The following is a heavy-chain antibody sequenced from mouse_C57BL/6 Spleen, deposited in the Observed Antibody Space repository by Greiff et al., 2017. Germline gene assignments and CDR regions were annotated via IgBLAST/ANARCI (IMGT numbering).Heavy chain of an antibody. Sequence: EVKLQESGPGLVKPSQSLSLTCSVTGYSITSGYYWNWIRQFPGNKLEWMGYISYDGSNNYNPSLKNRISITRDTSKNQFFLKLNSVTTEDTATYYCTRGPNNPWCAYWGQGTLVTVSA. CDR2: ISYDGSN. CDR3: TRGPNNPWCAY. J-gene: IGHJ3*01. V-gene: IGHV3-6*01. D-gene: IGHD1-3*01. CDR1: GYSITSGYY.